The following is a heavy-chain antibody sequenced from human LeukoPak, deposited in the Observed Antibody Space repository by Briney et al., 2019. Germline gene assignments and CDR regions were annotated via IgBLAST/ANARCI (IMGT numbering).Heavy chain of an antibody. CDR1: GFTFSDHY. CDR3: GDLGSAGTDH. D-gene: IGHD3-10*01. J-gene: IGHJ4*02. CDR2: IRNKPSSYTT. V-gene: IGHV3-72*01. Sequence: GGSLRLSCAASGFTFSDHYMDWVRQAPGQGLEWVGLIRNKPSSYTTVYAASVKGRFTISRDDSKNSVYLQMDSLKTEDTAVYYCGDLGSAGTDHWGQGTLVTVSS.